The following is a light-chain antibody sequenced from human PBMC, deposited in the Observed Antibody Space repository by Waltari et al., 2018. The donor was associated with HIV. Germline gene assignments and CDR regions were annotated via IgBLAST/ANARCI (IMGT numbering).Light chain of an antibody. CDR2: EVT. Sequence: QSALTQPASVSGSPGQSITISCTGTTSDIGSYNLVSWYQHHPGKAPKLMIYEVTKRPSGISNRFSGSKSGNTASLTISGLQAEDEADYYCCSYVDSTWVFGGGTNLTVL. CDR3: CSYVDSTWV. CDR1: TSDIGSYNL. J-gene: IGLJ3*02. V-gene: IGLV2-23*02.